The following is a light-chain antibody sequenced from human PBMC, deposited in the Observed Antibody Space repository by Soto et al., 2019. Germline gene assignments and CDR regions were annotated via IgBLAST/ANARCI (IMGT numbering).Light chain of an antibody. J-gene: IGKJ1*01. Sequence: DIVMTQSPLSLSVTPGEPASMSCRSSQSLLHSDGYNYLDWYLQKPGQSPQLLIYLGSDRASGVPDRLSGSGSGTYFTLKISRVEAEDVGVYYCMQTLQTPPWTFGQGTKVEIK. CDR3: MQTLQTPPWT. CDR1: QSLLHSDGYNY. CDR2: LGS. V-gene: IGKV2-28*01.